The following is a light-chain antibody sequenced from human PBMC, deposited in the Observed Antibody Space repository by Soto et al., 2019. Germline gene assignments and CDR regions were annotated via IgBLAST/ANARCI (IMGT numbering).Light chain of an antibody. V-gene: IGKV3-20*01. J-gene: IGKJ1*01. CDR1: QSVSSSY. CDR3: QQYGSSPWT. Sequence: EIVLTQSPGTLSLSPGERATLSCRASQSVSSSYLAWYQQKPGQAPRPLIYGAYSSASGIPDRFSGSGSGTDFTLTISRLEPEDFAVYYCQQYGSSPWTFGQGTKVESK. CDR2: GAY.